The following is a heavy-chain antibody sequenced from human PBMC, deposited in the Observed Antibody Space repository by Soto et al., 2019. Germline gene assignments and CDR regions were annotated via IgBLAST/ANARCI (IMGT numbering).Heavy chain of an antibody. V-gene: IGHV4-38-2*01. CDR1: WFSISSGRY. CDR2: THHSGAT. J-gene: IGHJ3*02. Sequence: SETVSRTCAVSWFSISSGRYWGWMRQSPWKGLEGIGSTHHSGATYYSTSLKSRVTISVDTSKNQFSMKLSSVTAADTAVYYCARVPTRRFGYDAFAIWGPGTLVTVSS. CDR3: ARVPTRRFGYDAFAI. D-gene: IGHD2-15*01.